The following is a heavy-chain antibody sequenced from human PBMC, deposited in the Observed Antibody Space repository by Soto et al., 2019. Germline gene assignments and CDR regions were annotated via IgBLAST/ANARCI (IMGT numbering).Heavy chain of an antibody. D-gene: IGHD6-13*01. Sequence: SETLSLTCAVYGGSFSGYYWSWIRQPPGKGLEWIGEINHSGSTNYNPSLKSRVTISVDTSKNQFSLKLSSVTAADTAVYYCARGQREPKSNQSPSSSWYPGGYYYYYMDVWGKGTTVTVSS. CDR1: GGSFSGYY. J-gene: IGHJ6*03. CDR3: ARGQREPKSNQSPSSSWYPGGYYYYYMDV. V-gene: IGHV4-34*01. CDR2: INHSGST.